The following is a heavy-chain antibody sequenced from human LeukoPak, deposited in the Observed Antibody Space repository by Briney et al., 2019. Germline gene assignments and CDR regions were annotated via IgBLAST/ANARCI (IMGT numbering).Heavy chain of an antibody. CDR3: ARVGTPTWVY. Sequence: GGSLRLSCAASGFTFSSCWMSWVRQAPGKGPEWVANIKLDGSEKYYADSVKGRFTTSRDNAKNSLYLQMNNLRAEDTAVYYCARVGTPTWVYWGQGTLVTVSS. D-gene: IGHD7-27*01. V-gene: IGHV3-7*01. J-gene: IGHJ4*02. CDR1: GFTFSSCW. CDR2: IKLDGSEK.